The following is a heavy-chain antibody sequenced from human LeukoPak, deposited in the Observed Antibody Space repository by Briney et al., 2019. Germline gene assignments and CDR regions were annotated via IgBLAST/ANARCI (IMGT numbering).Heavy chain of an antibody. CDR2: IYHSGST. CDR3: VGNGYYSLDY. CDR1: GGSISSTNW. Sequence: PPGTLSLTCAVSGGSISSTNWWSWVRQPPGKGLEWIGEIYHSGSTNYNPSLNSRVTISVDKSKNQFSLKLSSVTAADTAVYYCVGNGYYSLDYWGQGTLVTVSS. V-gene: IGHV4-4*03. D-gene: IGHD3-10*01. J-gene: IGHJ4*02.